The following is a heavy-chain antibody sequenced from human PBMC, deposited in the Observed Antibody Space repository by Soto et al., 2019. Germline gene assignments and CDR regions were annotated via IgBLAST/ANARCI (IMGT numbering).Heavy chain of an antibody. V-gene: IGHV3-74*01. CDR1: GFTFTTYW. CDR3: ARASPDYYGSGRAHFDY. Sequence: PGGSLRLSCEVSGFTFTTYWMHWVRQVPGKGLVWVSRINVDGSTTSYVDSAKGRFTISRDNAKNSLYLQMNSLRAEDTAVYYCARASPDYYGSGRAHFDYWGQGTLVTVSS. CDR2: INVDGSTT. D-gene: IGHD3-10*01. J-gene: IGHJ4*02.